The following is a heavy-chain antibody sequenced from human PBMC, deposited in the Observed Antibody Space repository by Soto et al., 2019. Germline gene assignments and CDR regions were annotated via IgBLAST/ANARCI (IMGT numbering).Heavy chain of an antibody. CDR1: GFTFSSYA. D-gene: IGHD3-22*01. Sequence: PGGSLSLSCAASGFTFSSYAMSWVRQAPGKGLEWVSAISGSGGSTYYADSVKGRFTISRDNSKNTLYLQMNSLRAEDTAVYYCAKDPAAYDSSGYYYMDAFDIWGQGTLVTVSS. CDR3: AKDPAAYDSSGYYYMDAFDI. CDR2: ISGSGGST. V-gene: IGHV3-23*01. J-gene: IGHJ3*02.